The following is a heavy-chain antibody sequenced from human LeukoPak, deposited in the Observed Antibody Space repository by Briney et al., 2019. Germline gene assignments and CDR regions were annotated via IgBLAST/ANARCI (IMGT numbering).Heavy chain of an antibody. Sequence: GGSLRLPCAASGFTFSSYGMHWVRQAPGKGLEWVAVIWYDGSNKYYADSVKGRFTISRDNSKNTLYLQMNSLRAEDTAVYYCAKDLRGYFDYWGQGTLVTVSS. D-gene: IGHD2-15*01. J-gene: IGHJ4*02. CDR2: IWYDGSNK. CDR1: GFTFSSYG. CDR3: AKDLRGYFDY. V-gene: IGHV3-33*06.